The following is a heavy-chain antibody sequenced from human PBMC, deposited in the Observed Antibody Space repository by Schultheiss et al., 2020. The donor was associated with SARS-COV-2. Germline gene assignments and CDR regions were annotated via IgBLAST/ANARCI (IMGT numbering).Heavy chain of an antibody. D-gene: IGHD2-2*01. CDR1: GDSISSSNW. Sequence: GTLSLTCAVSGDSISSSNWWIWVRQPPGKGLEWIGEINHSGSTNYNPSLKSRVTMSVDTSRNQFSLKLSSVTAADTAVYYCARGYQPLNYYFDYWGQGTLVTVSS. CDR2: INHSGST. V-gene: IGHV4-4*02. CDR3: ARGYQPLNYYFDY. J-gene: IGHJ4*02.